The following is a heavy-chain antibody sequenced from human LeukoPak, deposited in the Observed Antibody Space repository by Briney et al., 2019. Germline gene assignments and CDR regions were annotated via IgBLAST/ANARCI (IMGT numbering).Heavy chain of an antibody. CDR3: AYQWELGSFDY. CDR2: ISYDGSNK. J-gene: IGHJ4*02. CDR1: GFTFSSYG. Sequence: PGGSLRLSCAASGFTFSSYGMHWVRQAPGKGLEWVAVISYDGSNKYYADSVKGRFTISRDNSKNTLYLQMNSLRAEDTAVYYCAYQWELGSFDYWGQGTLVTVSS. V-gene: IGHV3-30*03. D-gene: IGHD1-26*01.